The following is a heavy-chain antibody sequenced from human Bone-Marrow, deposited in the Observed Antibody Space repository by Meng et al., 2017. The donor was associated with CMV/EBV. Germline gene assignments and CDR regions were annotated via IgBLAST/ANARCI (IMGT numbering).Heavy chain of an antibody. CDR1: ESTFTGYY. CDR3: ARDRQQWLDPGDY. CDR2: INPNSGGT. J-gene: IGHJ4*02. V-gene: IGHV1-2*02. D-gene: IGHD6-19*01. Sequence: ASVKVSCKGSESTFTGYYIHWVRQAPGQGLEWMGWINPNSGGTNYAQKFQGRVTMTRDTSISTAYMELSRLRSDDTAVYYCARDRQQWLDPGDYWGQGTLVTVSS.